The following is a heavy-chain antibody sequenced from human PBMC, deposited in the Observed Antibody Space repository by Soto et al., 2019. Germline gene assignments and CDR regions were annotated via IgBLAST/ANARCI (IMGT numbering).Heavy chain of an antibody. CDR3: ARNTYDSGSYYDLFDP. CDR2: IYYTGRT. V-gene: IGHV4-31*03. D-gene: IGHD3-10*01. Sequence: QVQLQESGPGLVKPLETLSLTCTVSGDPINSGDYHWTWIRQHPGKGLEWIGYIYYTGRTYYNPSLKSRVSIAVDMSKNQFSMRLSSVTAADTAVYYCARNTYDSGSYYDLFDPWGQGTLVTVSS. CDR1: GDPINSGDYH. J-gene: IGHJ5*02.